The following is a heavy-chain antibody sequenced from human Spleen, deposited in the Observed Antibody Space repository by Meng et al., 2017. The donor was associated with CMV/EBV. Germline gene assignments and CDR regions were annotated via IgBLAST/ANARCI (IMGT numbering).Heavy chain of an antibody. D-gene: IGHD6-6*01. J-gene: IGHJ6*02. CDR3: ARGGLGARTYYFYYGMDV. Sequence: GESLKISCAASGFTFSDYYMSWIRQAPGKGLEWVSYISDKGTTFFYADSVKGRFTISRDNGDNSLYLQMHSLRADDTAVYYCARGGLGARTYYFYYGMDVWGQGTTVTVSS. CDR1: GFTFSDYY. V-gene: IGHV3-11*01. CDR2: ISDKGTTF.